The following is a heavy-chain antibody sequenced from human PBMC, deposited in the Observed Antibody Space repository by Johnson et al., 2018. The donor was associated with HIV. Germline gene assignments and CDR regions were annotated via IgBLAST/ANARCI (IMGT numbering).Heavy chain of an antibody. CDR2: INWNGGST. V-gene: IGHV3-20*04. D-gene: IGHD6-13*01. Sequence: EQLVESGGGVVRPGGSLRLSCAASGFSFDDYGMSWVRQTPGKGLEWVSGINWNGGSTGYADSVKGRFTISRDNARHSLYLQLNSLRAADTALYYCAGGKGAAAGLDAFDIWGQGTMVTVSS. J-gene: IGHJ3*02. CDR3: AGGKGAAAGLDAFDI. CDR1: GFSFDDYG.